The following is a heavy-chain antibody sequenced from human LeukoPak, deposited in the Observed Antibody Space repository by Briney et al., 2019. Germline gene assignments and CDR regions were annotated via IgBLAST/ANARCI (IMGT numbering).Heavy chain of an antibody. J-gene: IGHJ4*02. CDR3: AREDSPGGGCYFDY. CDR1: GYTFTGYY. D-gene: IGHD2-15*01. CDR2: INPNSGGT. V-gene: IGHV1-2*02. Sequence: ASVKVSCKASGYTFTGYYMHWVRQAPGQGLEWMGWINPNSGGTNYAQKFQGRVTMTRDTSISTVYMELSSLRSDDTAVYYCAREDSPGGGCYFDYWGQGTLVTVSS.